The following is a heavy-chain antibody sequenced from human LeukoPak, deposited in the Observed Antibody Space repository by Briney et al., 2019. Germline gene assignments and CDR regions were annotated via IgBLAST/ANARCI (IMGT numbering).Heavy chain of an antibody. Sequence: ASVKVSCKASGGTFSSYAISWVRQAPGQGLEWMGRIIPILGIANYAQKFQGRVTITTDTSTSTAYMELRSLRSDDTAVYYCAREGVFDYWGQGTLVTVSS. D-gene: IGHD3-16*01. V-gene: IGHV1-69*04. CDR1: GGTFSSYA. CDR2: IIPILGIA. J-gene: IGHJ4*02. CDR3: AREGVFDY.